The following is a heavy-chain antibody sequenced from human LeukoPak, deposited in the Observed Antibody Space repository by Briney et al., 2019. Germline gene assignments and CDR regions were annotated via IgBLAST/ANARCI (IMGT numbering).Heavy chain of an antibody. CDR2: INHSGST. CDR3: ARRIDYYDSSVYYRWFDP. Sequence: SETLSLTCTVYGGSFSGYYWSWIRQPPGKGLEWIGEINHSGSTNYNPSLKSRVTISVDTSKNQFSLKLRSVTAADTAVYYRARRIDYYDSSVYYRWFDPWGEGTLVTVSP. CDR1: GGSFSGYY. J-gene: IGHJ5*02. V-gene: IGHV4-34*01. D-gene: IGHD3-22*01.